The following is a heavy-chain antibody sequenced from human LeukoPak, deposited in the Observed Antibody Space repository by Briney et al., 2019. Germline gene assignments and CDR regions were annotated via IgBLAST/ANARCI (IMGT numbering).Heavy chain of an antibody. Sequence: GGSLRLSCAASGFTFSDYYMSWIRQAPGKGLEGVSYISSSGSTIYYADSVKGRFTISRDNAKNSLYLQMNSLRAEDTAVYYCARRSGYPKVAFDIWGQGTMVTVSS. CDR3: ARRSGYPKVAFDI. D-gene: IGHD6-25*01. CDR2: ISSSGSTI. J-gene: IGHJ3*02. V-gene: IGHV3-11*04. CDR1: GFTFSDYY.